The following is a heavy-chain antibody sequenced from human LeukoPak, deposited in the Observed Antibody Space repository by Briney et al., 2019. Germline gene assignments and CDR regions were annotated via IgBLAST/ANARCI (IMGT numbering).Heavy chain of an antibody. Sequence: GGSLRLSCAASGFLFNTFGMHWVRQAPGKGLEWVSSISSSSSYKFYADSLKGRFTISRDNARNLLYLQIYSLRDEDTAVYYCARGGDFNDIKRYYFDYWGQGTLVTVSS. CDR1: GFLFNTFG. CDR3: ARGGDFNDIKRYYFDY. J-gene: IGHJ4*02. V-gene: IGHV3-21*01. CDR2: ISSSSSYK. D-gene: IGHD3-3*01.